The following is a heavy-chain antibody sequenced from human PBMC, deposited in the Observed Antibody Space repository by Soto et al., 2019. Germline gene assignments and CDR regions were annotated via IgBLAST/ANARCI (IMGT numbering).Heavy chain of an antibody. D-gene: IGHD2-21*02. CDR1: GGSISSGGYS. V-gene: IGHV4-30-2*01. Sequence: SETLSLTCAVSGGSISSGGYSWSWIRQPPGKGLEWIGYIYHSGSTYYNPSLKSRVTISVDRSKNQFSLKLSSVTAADTAVYYCARAVVTATLVDYFDYWGQGTLVTVSS. J-gene: IGHJ4*02. CDR3: ARAVVTATLVDYFDY. CDR2: IYHSGST.